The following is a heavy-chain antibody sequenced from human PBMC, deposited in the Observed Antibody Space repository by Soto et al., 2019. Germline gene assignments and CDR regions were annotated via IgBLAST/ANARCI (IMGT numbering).Heavy chain of an antibody. J-gene: IGHJ6*02. CDR1: GGSISRSSAYY. D-gene: IGHD3-10*01. CDR2: IYSGGTT. Sequence: QVQLQESGPGLVKPSQTLSLTCTVSGGSISRSSAYYWSWIRQHPEKGLEWIGYIYSGGTTNYNPALRSRVTISLDTANNQFSLSLSSVTAADTALYYLARDGGPRGDYYYAMDVWGQGTTVTVSS. CDR3: ARDGGPRGDYYYAMDV. V-gene: IGHV4-31*03.